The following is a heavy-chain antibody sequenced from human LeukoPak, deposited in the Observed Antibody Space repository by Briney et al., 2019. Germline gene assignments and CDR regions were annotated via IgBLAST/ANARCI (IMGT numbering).Heavy chain of an antibody. Sequence: GGSLRLSCAASGFSFTNYAMSWVRQAPARGAEWLSSMKGGGETFYADSVKGRFTLSRDDSRNTVYLQLNNLRVEDTAIYYCARASWISPADAVCWGQGTQVTVSS. CDR1: GFSFTNYA. V-gene: IGHV3-23*01. CDR3: ARASWISPADAVC. CDR2: MKGGGET. J-gene: IGHJ4*02. D-gene: IGHD2-2*03.